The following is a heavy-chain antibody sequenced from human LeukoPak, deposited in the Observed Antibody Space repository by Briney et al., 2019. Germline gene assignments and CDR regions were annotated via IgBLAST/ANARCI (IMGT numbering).Heavy chain of an antibody. J-gene: IGHJ6*03. CDR1: GFTFSSYW. Sequence: GGSLRLSCAASGFTFSSYWMSWVRQAPGKGLEWVANIKQDGSEKYYVDSVKGRFTISRDNAKNSLYLQMNSLRAEDTAVYYCARLLTPYYYYYYMDVWGKGTTVTVSS. CDR3: ARLLTPYYYYYYMDV. V-gene: IGHV3-7*01. CDR2: IKQDGSEK. D-gene: IGHD4-23*01.